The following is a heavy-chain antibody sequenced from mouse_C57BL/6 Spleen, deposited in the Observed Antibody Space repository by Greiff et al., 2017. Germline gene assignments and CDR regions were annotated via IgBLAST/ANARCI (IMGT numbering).Heavy chain of an antibody. CDR2: IWRGGST. CDR3: AKNDFSWFAY. CDR1: GFSLTSYG. V-gene: IGHV2-5*01. D-gene: IGHD2-13*01. J-gene: IGHJ3*01. Sequence: QVQLQQSGPGLVQPSQCLSITCTVSGFSLTSYGVHWVRQSPGKGLEWLGVIWRGGSTDYNAAFMSRLSITKDNSKCQVFFRMNSLQADDTAICYCAKNDFSWFAYWGQGTLVTVSA.